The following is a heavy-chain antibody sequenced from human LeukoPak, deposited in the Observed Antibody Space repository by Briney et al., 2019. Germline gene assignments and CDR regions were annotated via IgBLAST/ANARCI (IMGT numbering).Heavy chain of an antibody. V-gene: IGHV1-69*13. CDR1: GGTFSSYA. CDR2: IIPIFGTA. Sequence: ASVKVSCKASGGTFSSYAISWVRQAPGQGLEWMGGIIPIFGTANYAQKFQGRVTITADESTSTAYMELSSLRSEDTAVYYCARLVGAERLFDYWGQGTLVTVSS. J-gene: IGHJ4*02. CDR3: ARLVGAERLFDY. D-gene: IGHD1-26*01.